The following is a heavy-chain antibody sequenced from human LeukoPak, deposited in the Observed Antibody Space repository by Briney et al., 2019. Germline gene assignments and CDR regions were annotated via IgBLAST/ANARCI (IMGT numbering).Heavy chain of an antibody. D-gene: IGHD3-9*01. J-gene: IGHJ5*02. Sequence: ASVKVSCKASGYTFTSYGISWVRQAPGQGLEWMGWISAYNGNTNYAQKLQGRVTMTTDTSTSTAYMELRSLRSDDTVVYYCARVEDLYYDILTGYQGPNWFDPWGQGTLVTVSS. V-gene: IGHV1-18*01. CDR1: GYTFTSYG. CDR3: ARVEDLYYDILTGYQGPNWFDP. CDR2: ISAYNGNT.